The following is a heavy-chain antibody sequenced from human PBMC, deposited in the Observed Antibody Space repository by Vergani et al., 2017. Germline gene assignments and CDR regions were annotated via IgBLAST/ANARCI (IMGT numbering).Heavy chain of an antibody. CDR2: IWYDGSNK. Sequence: QVQLVESGGGVVQPGRSLRLSCAASGFTFSSYGMHWVRQAPGKGLGWVAVIWYDGSNKYYADSVKGRFTISRDNSKNTLYMQMNSLRAEDTAVYYCARGRHSSSGYGYDYGMDVWGQGTTVTVSS. CDR3: ARGRHSSSGYGYDYGMDV. J-gene: IGHJ6*02. V-gene: IGHV3-33*01. CDR1: GFTFSSYG. D-gene: IGHD6-13*01.